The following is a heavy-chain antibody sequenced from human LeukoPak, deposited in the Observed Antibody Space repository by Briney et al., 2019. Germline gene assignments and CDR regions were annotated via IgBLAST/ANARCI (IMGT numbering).Heavy chain of an antibody. CDR2: ISYDGSNK. J-gene: IGHJ4*02. D-gene: IGHD1-26*01. CDR3: ARDRGSYLDY. V-gene: IGHV3-30*01. CDR1: GFTFSSYA. Sequence: GGSLRLSCAASGFTFSSYAMHWVRQAPGKGLEWVAVISYDGSNKYYADSVKGRFTISRDNPKNTLYLQMNSLRAEDTAVYYCARDRGSYLDYWGQGTLVTVSS.